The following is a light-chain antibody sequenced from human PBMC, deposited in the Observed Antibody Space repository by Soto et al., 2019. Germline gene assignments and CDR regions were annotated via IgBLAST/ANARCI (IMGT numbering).Light chain of an antibody. CDR2: EVS. V-gene: IGLV2-14*01. Sequence: QSVLTQPASVSGSPGQSITISCTGTSSDIGDYNYVSWYQQHPGKAPKLMIYEVSNRPSGVSNRFSGSKSGNTASLTISGLQAEDEADYYCSSYTSSTTPFFFGTGTKVTVL. CDR1: SSDIGDYNY. CDR3: SSYTSSTTPFF. J-gene: IGLJ1*01.